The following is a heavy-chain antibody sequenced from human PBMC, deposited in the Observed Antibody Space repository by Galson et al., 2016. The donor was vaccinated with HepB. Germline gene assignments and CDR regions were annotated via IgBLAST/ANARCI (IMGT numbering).Heavy chain of an antibody. J-gene: IGHJ4*02. V-gene: IGHV3-64D*06. CDR3: VKDLSGKYSFDF. CDR1: FSSHA. Sequence: FSSHAMHWVRQAPGKGLEYVAGINDNGGTTHYGDSVKGRFTISRDDSKNRVYIQMSSLRVEDTAVYHCVKDLSGKYSFDFWGQGILVTVSS. CDR2: INDNGGTT. D-gene: IGHD1-26*01.